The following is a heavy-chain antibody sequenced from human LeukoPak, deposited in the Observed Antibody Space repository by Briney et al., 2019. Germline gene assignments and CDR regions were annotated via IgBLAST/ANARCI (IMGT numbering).Heavy chain of an antibody. CDR2: ISAYNGNT. CDR3: ARAPGGYNYIYYFDY. Sequence: ASVKVSCKASGYTFTSYGFSWVRQAPGQGLEWMGWISAYNGNTNYAQRLQGRVTMTAGTSTSTAYMELRSLRSDDTAVYYCARAPGGYNYIYYFDYWGQGTLFTVSS. J-gene: IGHJ4*02. CDR1: GYTFTSYG. V-gene: IGHV1-18*01. D-gene: IGHD5-24*01.